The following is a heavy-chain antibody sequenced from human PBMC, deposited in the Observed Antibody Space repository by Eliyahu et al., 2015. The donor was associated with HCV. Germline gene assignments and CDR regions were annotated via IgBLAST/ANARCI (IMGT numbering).Heavy chain of an antibody. Sequence: EVLLXESAXGLXQPGXSXRLSCEASGFSLSHYWMHWVRQAPGKGLVWVSXINYDXTNTEYADSVRGRFTISRDNAKNTLYLQMNSLRVEDTAVYYCAKSNWLDSWGRGTLVTVSS. CDR3: AKSNWLDS. J-gene: IGHJ5*01. CDR2: INYDXTNT. V-gene: IGHV3-74*01. CDR1: GFSLSHYW.